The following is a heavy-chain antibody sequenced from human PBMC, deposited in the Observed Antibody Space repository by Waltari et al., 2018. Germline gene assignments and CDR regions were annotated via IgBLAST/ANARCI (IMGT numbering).Heavy chain of an antibody. J-gene: IGHJ5*02. V-gene: IGHV3-30*03. D-gene: IGHD3-22*01. Sequence: QVQLVESGGGVVQPGRSLRLSCAASGFTFSSYGVHWVRQAPGKGLEWVAVISYDGSNKYYADSVKGRFTISRDNSKNTLYLQMNSLRAEDTAVYYCATYYYDSSGYLFDPWGQGTLVTVSS. CDR2: ISYDGSNK. CDR1: GFTFSSYG. CDR3: ATYYYDSSGYLFDP.